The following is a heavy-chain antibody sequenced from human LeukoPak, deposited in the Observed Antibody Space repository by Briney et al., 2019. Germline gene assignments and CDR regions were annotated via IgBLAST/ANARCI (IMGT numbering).Heavy chain of an antibody. J-gene: IGHJ6*03. V-gene: IGHV4-39*01. Sequence: SETLSLTCTVSGGSISSSSYYWGWIRQPPGKGLEWIGSIYYSGSTYYNPSLKSRVTISVDTSKNQFSLKLSSVTAADTAVYYCASLTGYCSSTSCLLYYYYYMDVWGKGTTVTVSS. CDR1: GGSISSSSYY. D-gene: IGHD2-2*01. CDR3: ASLTGYCSSTSCLLYYYYYMDV. CDR2: IYYSGST.